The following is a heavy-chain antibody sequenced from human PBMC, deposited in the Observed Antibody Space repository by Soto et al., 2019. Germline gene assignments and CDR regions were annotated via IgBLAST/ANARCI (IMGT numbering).Heavy chain of an antibody. CDR2: MNPNSGNT. V-gene: IGHV1-8*01. CDR1: GYTFTSYD. J-gene: IGHJ4*02. Sequence: VASVKVSCKASGYTFTSYDINWVRQATGQGLEWMGWMNPNSGNTGYAQKFQGRVTMTRNTSISTAYMELSSLRSEDTAVYYCARDHPYRDNWAFDYWGQGAQVTVSS. D-gene: IGHD3-16*02. CDR3: ARDHPYRDNWAFDY.